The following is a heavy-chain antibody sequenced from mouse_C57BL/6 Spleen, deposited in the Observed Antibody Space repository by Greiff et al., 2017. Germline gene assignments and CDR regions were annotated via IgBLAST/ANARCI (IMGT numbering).Heavy chain of an antibody. J-gene: IGHJ1*03. CDR2: IYPRSGNT. D-gene: IGHD2-4*01. V-gene: IGHV1-81*01. CDR1: GYTFTSYG. Sequence: VQLQQSGAELARPGASVKLSCKASGYTFTSYGISWVKQRTGQGLEWIGEIYPRSGNTYYNEKFKGKATLTADKSSSTAYMELRSLTSEDSAVYFCARRYDYDGYWYFDVWGTGTTVTVSS. CDR3: ARRYDYDGYWYFDV.